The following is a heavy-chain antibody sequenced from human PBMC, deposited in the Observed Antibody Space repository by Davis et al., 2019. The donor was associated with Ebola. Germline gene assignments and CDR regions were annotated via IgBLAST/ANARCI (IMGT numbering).Heavy chain of an antibody. CDR2: ISGTRGST. CDR3: ATASVWSGYVLQY. V-gene: IGHV3-23*01. D-gene: IGHD3-3*01. J-gene: IGHJ4*02. CDR1: GFMFSSYG. Sequence: GESLKISCAVSGFMFSSYGMGWVRQAPGKGLEWVSAISGTRGSTHYADSVKGRVTISRDNSKNTLYLQMNSLRAEDTAIYYCATASVWSGYVLQYWGQGALVIVSS.